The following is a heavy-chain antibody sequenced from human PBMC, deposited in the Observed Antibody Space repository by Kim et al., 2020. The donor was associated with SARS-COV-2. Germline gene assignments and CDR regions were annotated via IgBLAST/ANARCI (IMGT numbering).Heavy chain of an antibody. CDR1: GGTFSSYA. CDR2: IIPILGIA. CDR3: ARDHTYYYDSSGPLSRAFDI. Sequence: SVKVSCKASGGTFSSYAISWVRQAPGQGLEWMGRIIPILGIANYAQKFQGRVTITADKSTSTAYMELSSLRSEDTAVYYCARDHTYYYDSSGPLSRAFDIWGQGTMVTVSS. V-gene: IGHV1-69*04. D-gene: IGHD3-22*01. J-gene: IGHJ3*02.